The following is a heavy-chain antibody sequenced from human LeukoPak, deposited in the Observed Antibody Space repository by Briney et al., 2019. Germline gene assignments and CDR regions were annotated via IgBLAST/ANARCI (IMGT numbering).Heavy chain of an antibody. CDR3: ARVPLLDYGDYHWFDP. CDR1: GGSISSYY. Sequence: SEILSLTCTVSGGSISSYYWSWIRQPPGKGLEWIGYNYYSGSTNYNPSLKSRVTISVDTSENQFSLKLSSVTAADTAVYYCARVPLLDYGDYHWFDPWGQGTLVTVSS. D-gene: IGHD4-17*01. V-gene: IGHV4-59*01. J-gene: IGHJ5*02. CDR2: NYYSGST.